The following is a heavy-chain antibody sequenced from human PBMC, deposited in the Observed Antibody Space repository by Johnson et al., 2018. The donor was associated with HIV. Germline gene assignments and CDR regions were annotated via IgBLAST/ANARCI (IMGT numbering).Heavy chain of an antibody. CDR3: ARGGNEIDAFDI. CDR1: GFTFSSYG. Sequence: VESGGGVVQPGGSLRLSCAASGFTFSSYGMHWVRQAPGKGLEWVAFIRYDGSNKYYADSVKGRFTISRDNSKNSLYLQMNSLRAEDTALYYCARGGNEIDAFDIWGQGTMVTVSS. D-gene: IGHD1-1*01. J-gene: IGHJ3*02. CDR2: IRYDGSNK. V-gene: IGHV3-30*02.